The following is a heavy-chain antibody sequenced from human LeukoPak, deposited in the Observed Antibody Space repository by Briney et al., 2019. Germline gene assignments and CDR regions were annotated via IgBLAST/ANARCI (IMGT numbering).Heavy chain of an antibody. Sequence: SETLSLTCAVYGGSFSGYYWSWIRQRPGKGLEWIGEINHSGSTNYNPSLKSRVTISVDTSKNQFSLKLSSVTAADTAVYYCASIITGINRYFDYWGQGTLVTVSS. D-gene: IGHD1-20*01. CDR3: ASIITGINRYFDY. CDR2: INHSGST. CDR1: GGSFSGYY. V-gene: IGHV4-34*01. J-gene: IGHJ4*02.